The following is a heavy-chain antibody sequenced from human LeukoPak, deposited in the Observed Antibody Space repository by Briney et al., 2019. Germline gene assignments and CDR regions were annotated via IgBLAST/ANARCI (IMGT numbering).Heavy chain of an antibody. D-gene: IGHD7-27*01. Sequence: GGSLRLSCAASGFTFSSYSMNWVRQAPGKGLEWVSSISSNSSYIYYADSVKGRFTISRDNAKNSLYLQMNSLRAEDTAVYYCARDKGNWEHYWGQGTLVTVPS. CDR1: GFTFSSYS. CDR3: ARDKGNWEHY. CDR2: ISSNSSYI. V-gene: IGHV3-21*01. J-gene: IGHJ4*02.